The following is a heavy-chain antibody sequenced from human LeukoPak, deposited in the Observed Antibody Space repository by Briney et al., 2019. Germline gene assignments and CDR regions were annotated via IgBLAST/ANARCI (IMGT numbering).Heavy chain of an antibody. CDR3: ASAMYSSSSGPPFDY. Sequence: GGSLRLSCAASGFTFSSYAMHWVRQAPGKGLEWVAVISYDGSNKYYADSVKGRFTISRDNSKNTLYLQMNSLRAEDTAVYYCASAMYSSSSGPPFDYWGQGTLVTVSS. CDR1: GFTFSSYA. V-gene: IGHV3-30-3*01. D-gene: IGHD6-13*01. J-gene: IGHJ4*02. CDR2: ISYDGSNK.